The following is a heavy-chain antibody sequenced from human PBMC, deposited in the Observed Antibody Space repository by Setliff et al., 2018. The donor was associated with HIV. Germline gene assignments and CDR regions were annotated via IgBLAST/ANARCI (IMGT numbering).Heavy chain of an antibody. J-gene: IGHJ3*01. CDR2: ISTGGAT. V-gene: IGHV4-61*09. D-gene: IGHD1-26*01. CDR3: ARVLDGNHYDAFNL. CDR1: GGPISSGSYY. Sequence: PSETLSLTCTVSGGPISSGSYYWNWIRQPAGKGLEWVGQISTGGATDYNSSLKSRVTISLDKSKNQFSLRLNSVTAADTAVYYCARVLDGNHYDAFNLWGQGTTVTVSS.